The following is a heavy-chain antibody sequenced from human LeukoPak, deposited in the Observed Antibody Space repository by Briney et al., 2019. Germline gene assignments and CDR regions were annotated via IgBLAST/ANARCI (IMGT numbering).Heavy chain of an antibody. CDR3: ARGPRRGPLTLRGSYGDYFDY. CDR1: GGSFSGYY. CDR2: INHSGST. D-gene: IGHD3-10*01. V-gene: IGHV4-34*01. Sequence: SETLSLTCAVYGGSFSGYYWSWIRQPPGKGLEWIGEINHSGSTTYTPSLTSRVTISVDTSQNQFSLKLRSVTAAATAVYYCARGPRRGPLTLRGSYGDYFDYRGAGTLVTVSP. J-gene: IGHJ4*02.